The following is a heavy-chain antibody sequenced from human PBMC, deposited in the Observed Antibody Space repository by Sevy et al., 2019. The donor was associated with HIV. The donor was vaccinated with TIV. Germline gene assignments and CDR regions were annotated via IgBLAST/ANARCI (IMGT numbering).Heavy chain of an antibody. J-gene: IGHJ3*02. Sequence: GGSLRLSCAASGFTFSSYSMHWVRQAPGKGLEWVSSISGLSNYIYYADSMKGRFSISRDNAKNSLYLQRISLRAEDTAVFYCAGAVPATDAFDIWGQGTLVTVSS. CDR1: GFTFSSYS. CDR2: ISGLSNYI. V-gene: IGHV3-21*01. CDR3: AGAVPATDAFDI. D-gene: IGHD6-19*01.